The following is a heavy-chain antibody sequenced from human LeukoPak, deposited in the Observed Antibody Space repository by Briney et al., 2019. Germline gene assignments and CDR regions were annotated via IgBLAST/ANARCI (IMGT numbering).Heavy chain of an antibody. CDR2: IYYSGST. D-gene: IGHD6-19*01. CDR3: ARSAIAVAGMFDY. CDR1: GGSISSNSYY. J-gene: IGHJ4*02. V-gene: IGHV4-39*01. Sequence: SETLSLTCTVSGGSISSNSYYWGWIRQPPGKGLEWIGSIYYSGSTYYNPSLKSRVTISVDTSKNQFSLKLSSVTAADTAVYYCARSAIAVAGMFDYWGQGTLVTVSS.